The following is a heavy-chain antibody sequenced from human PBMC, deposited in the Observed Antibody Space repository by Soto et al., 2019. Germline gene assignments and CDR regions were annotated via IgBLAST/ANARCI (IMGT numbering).Heavy chain of an antibody. CDR2: IYWNDDK. V-gene: IGHV2-5*01. CDR3: ARDFWSGYPED. CDR1: GFSLSTSGVG. D-gene: IGHD3-3*01. Sequence: QITLKESGPTLVKPTQTLTLTCTFSGFSLSTSGVGVGWIPQSPGKALEWLALIYWNDDKRYSPSLKSRLTITKDTSKHQVVLTMTNMDPVDTGTYYCARDFWSGYPEDWGQGTLVTVSS. J-gene: IGHJ4*02.